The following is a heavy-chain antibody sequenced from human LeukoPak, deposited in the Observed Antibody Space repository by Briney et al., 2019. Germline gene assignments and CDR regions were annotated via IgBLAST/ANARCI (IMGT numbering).Heavy chain of an antibody. Sequence: PGGSLRLSCAASGFTFNRHWMHWVRQAPGKGLVWVSRSNSDGSSTVYADSVKGRFTISRDNAKNTLYLQMNSLRAEDTAVYYRARGAGIYYTTGWTGWFDPWGQGTLVTVTS. CDR3: ARGAGIYYTTGWTGWFDP. V-gene: IGHV3-74*01. CDR1: GFTFNRHW. D-gene: IGHD6-19*01. CDR2: SNSDGSST. J-gene: IGHJ5*02.